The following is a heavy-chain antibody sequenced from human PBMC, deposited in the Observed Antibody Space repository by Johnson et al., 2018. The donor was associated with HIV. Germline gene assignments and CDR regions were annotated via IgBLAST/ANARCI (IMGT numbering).Heavy chain of an antibody. CDR2: IAHDESIT. CDR1: GFTFSDYY. Sequence: QVQLVESGGDLIQPGGSLRLSCAASGFTFSDYYMSWIRQAPGKGLEWVAFIAHDESITHYADSVKGRFTMTRDNSKNPLYLQMKSLRPEDTSIYYCAKDDNLGVWYSDAFDVWGQGTVVTVSS. J-gene: IGHJ3*01. CDR3: AKDDNLGVWYSDAFDV. V-gene: IGHV3-30*02. D-gene: IGHD6-19*01.